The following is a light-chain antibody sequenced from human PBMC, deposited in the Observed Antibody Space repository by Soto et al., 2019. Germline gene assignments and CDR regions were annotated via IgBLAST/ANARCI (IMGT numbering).Light chain of an antibody. CDR3: QKRSNWPIT. Sequence: ELLLTQSPATESPSPAARATLSCRASQSVSSYLAWYQQKPGQAHRLLIYDASNRATGIPARCSGSGSETDYTLTISSLEPEEFAVYYCQKRSNWPITFGQGTRLEIK. CDR1: QSVSSY. J-gene: IGKJ5*01. V-gene: IGKV3-11*01. CDR2: DAS.